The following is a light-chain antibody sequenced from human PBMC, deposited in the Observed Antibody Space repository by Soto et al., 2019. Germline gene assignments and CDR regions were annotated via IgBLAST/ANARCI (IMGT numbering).Light chain of an antibody. CDR3: QQYSISKWT. CDR1: QSLDNRH. Sequence: EIVLTQSPGTLSLSPGERATLSCRASQSLDNRHLAWYQHKPGQTPRVLIYGASNRATGIPVRFSGSGSGTDFTLTISRLEPADFSVYYCQQYSISKWTFGQGTKVEMK. CDR2: GAS. V-gene: IGKV3-20*01. J-gene: IGKJ1*01.